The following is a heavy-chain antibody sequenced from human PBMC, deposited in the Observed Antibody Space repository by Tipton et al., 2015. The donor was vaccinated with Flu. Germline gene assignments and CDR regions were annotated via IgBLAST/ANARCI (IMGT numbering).Heavy chain of an antibody. V-gene: IGHV1-46*01. Sequence: QLVQSGAEVKKPGASVKVSCKASGYTFTSYYMHWVRQAPGQGLEWMGIINPSGGSTSYAQKFQGRVTMTRDTSTSTVYMELSSLRSEDTAVYYCAREGPRIAAAVPLGYWGQGTLVTVSS. J-gene: IGHJ4*02. CDR3: AREGPRIAAAVPLGY. D-gene: IGHD6-13*01. CDR1: GYTFTSYY. CDR2: INPSGGST.